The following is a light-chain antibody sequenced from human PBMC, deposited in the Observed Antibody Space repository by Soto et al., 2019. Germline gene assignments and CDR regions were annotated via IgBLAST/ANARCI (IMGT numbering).Light chain of an antibody. CDR1: QSISSW. CDR2: KAS. Sequence: DIQMTQSPSTLSAFVGDRVTITCRASQSISSWLAWYQQKPGKAPKLLIYKASNLESGVPSRFSGSGSGTDFTLTISSLQTEDFATYYCQQSYRSPYTFGQGTKLEI. J-gene: IGKJ2*01. V-gene: IGKV1-5*03. CDR3: QQSYRSPYT.